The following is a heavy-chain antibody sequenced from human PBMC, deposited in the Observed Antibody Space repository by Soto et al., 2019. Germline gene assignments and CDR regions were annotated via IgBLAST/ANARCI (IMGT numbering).Heavy chain of an antibody. J-gene: IGHJ4*02. CDR1: GGSITSSSHY. CDR2: IYYDGNT. D-gene: IGHD6-6*01. V-gene: IGHV4-39*01. Sequence: SETLSLTCTVSGGSITSSSHYWGCIRQPPGKGLECIGNIYYDGNTYYNPSLKSRVTISLDTSKNQFSLRLNSVTAADTALFYCARSSITPRLFMCPFDYWGQGTLVTVSS. CDR3: ARSSITPRLFMCPFDY.